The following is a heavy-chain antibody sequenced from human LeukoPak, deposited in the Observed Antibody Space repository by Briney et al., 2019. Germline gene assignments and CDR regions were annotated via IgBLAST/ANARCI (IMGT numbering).Heavy chain of an antibody. D-gene: IGHD2-15*01. CDR1: GGTFSSYA. CDR2: IIPILGIA. J-gene: IGHJ3*02. Sequence: SVKVSCKASGGTFSSYAISWVRQAPGQGLEWMGRIIPILGIANYAQKFQGRVTITADKSTSTAYMELSSLRSEDTAVYYCARVGLGYCRGGSCYSFAFDIWGQGTMVTVSS. V-gene: IGHV1-69*04. CDR3: ARVGLGYCRGGSCYSFAFDI.